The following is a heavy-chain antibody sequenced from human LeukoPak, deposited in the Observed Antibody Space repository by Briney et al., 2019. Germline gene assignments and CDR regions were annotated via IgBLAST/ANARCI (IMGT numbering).Heavy chain of an antibody. V-gene: IGHV1-46*01. CDR3: ARAISLVVIASAY. CDR2: INPSGGTT. D-gene: IGHD2-21*01. CDR1: GYSFTSYY. J-gene: IGHJ4*02. Sequence: VASVKVSCKSSGYSFTSYYMHWVRQAPGQGLEWMGIINPSGGTTSYSQRFQDRVNMTYAASTSTVFMELFSLTSEDTAVYYCARAISLVVIASAYWGQGTVVTVSS.